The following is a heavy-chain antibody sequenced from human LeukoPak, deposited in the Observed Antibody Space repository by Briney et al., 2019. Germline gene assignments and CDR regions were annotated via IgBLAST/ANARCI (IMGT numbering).Heavy chain of an antibody. V-gene: IGHV3-7*03. J-gene: IGHJ3*02. CDR3: ARDRAGSGWFGGFDI. CDR2: IRQDGSEK. Sequence: GGSLRLSCAASGFTFSSYWMSWVRQAPGKGLEWVANIRQDGSEKYYVDSVKGRFTISIDNAKNSLYLQMNSLRAEDTAVYYCARDRAGSGWFGGFDIWGQGTMVTVSS. D-gene: IGHD6-19*01. CDR1: GFTFSSYW.